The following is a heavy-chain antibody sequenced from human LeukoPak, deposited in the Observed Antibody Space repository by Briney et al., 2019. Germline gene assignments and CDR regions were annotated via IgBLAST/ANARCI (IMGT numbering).Heavy chain of an antibody. D-gene: IGHD3-3*01. CDR2: INTDGSST. V-gene: IGHV3-74*01. Sequence: LAGGSLRLSCAASGFTFSSFWMHWVRQAPGKGLVWVSRINTDGSSTSYADSVKGRFTISRDNAKNTLYLQMNSLRAEDTAVYYCARGHGRPYDFWSGYREGFDYWGQGTLVTVSS. CDR3: ARGHGRPYDFWSGYREGFDY. J-gene: IGHJ4*02. CDR1: GFTFSSFW.